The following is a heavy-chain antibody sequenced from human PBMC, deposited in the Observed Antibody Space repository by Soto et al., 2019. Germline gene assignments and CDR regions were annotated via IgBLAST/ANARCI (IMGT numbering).Heavy chain of an antibody. Sequence: NPGGSLRLSCAASGFIFSQYSMNWVRQAPGKGLEWVSSISSTGALMYYADSVKGRFTISRDDADNSLYLQMNSLRVEDTAVYYCARDRLARGIPVAGRIDYWGQGALVTVSS. CDR1: GFIFSQYS. CDR3: ARDRLARGIPVAGRIDY. CDR2: ISSTGALM. J-gene: IGHJ4*02. D-gene: IGHD6-19*01. V-gene: IGHV3-21*01.